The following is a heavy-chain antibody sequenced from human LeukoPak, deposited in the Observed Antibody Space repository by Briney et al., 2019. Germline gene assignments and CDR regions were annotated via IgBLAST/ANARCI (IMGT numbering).Heavy chain of an antibody. CDR1: GFTFSSYS. J-gene: IGHJ4*02. V-gene: IGHV3-48*02. CDR2: ISGSSSTI. CDR3: ARDYYDSSGYRFDY. Sequence: GGSLRLSCAASGFTFSSYSMNWVRQAPGKGLEWVSYISGSSSTIYYADSLRGRFTISRDNAKNSLYLQMNSLTDGDTAVYYCARDYYDSSGYRFDYWGRGTLVTVSS. D-gene: IGHD3-22*01.